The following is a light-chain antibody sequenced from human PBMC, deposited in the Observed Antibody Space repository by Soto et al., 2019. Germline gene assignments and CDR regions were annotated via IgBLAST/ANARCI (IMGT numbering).Light chain of an antibody. V-gene: IGKV1-5*01. CDR1: QSISSW. CDR2: AAS. J-gene: IGKJ1*01. CDR3: LQYYNFSWT. Sequence: DIHMTQSPSTLSAFVGDRVTITCRASQSISSWLAWYQQKPGKAPKLLIYAASSLQSGVPSRFSGSGSGTDFTLTISSLQPEDFATYYCLQYYNFSWTFGQGTKVDIK.